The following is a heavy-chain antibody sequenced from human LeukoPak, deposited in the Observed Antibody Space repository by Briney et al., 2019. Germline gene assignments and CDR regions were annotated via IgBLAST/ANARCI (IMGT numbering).Heavy chain of an antibody. D-gene: IGHD1-26*01. CDR3: ARHGRGWFDP. CDR1: GGSISSSSYY. V-gene: IGHV4-39*01. CDR2: IYYSGST. Sequence: SETLSLTCTVSGGSISSSSYYWGWIRQPPGKGVEWIGSIYYSGSTYYNPSLKSRVTISVDTSKNQFSLKLSSVTAADTAVYYCARHGRGWFDPWGQGTLVTVSS. J-gene: IGHJ5*02.